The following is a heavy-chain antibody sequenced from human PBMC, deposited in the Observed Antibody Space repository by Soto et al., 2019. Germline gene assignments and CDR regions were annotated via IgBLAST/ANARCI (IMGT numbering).Heavy chain of an antibody. Sequence: SETLSLTCTVSGCSISSYYWSWIRQPPGKGLEWIGYIYYSGSTNYNPSLKSRVTISVDTSKNQFSLKLSSVTAADTAVYYCARHRGGIAAAGNADYYYYYMDVWGKGTTVTVSS. CDR3: ARHRGGIAAAGNADYYYYYMDV. J-gene: IGHJ6*03. V-gene: IGHV4-59*08. D-gene: IGHD6-13*01. CDR1: GCSISSYY. CDR2: IYYSGST.